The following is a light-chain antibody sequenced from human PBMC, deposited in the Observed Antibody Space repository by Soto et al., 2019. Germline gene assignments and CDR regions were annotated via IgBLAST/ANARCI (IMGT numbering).Light chain of an antibody. CDR1: SSDVGGYNY. CDR2: EVS. J-gene: IGLJ1*01. Sequence: QSVLTQPPSASGSPGQSVTISCTGTSSDVGGYNYVSWYQQHPGKAPKLMIYEVSKRPSGVPDRFSGSKSGNTASLTVSGLQAEDEADYYCSSYAGNNFLYVFGTGTKVTVL. V-gene: IGLV2-8*01. CDR3: SSYAGNNFLYV.